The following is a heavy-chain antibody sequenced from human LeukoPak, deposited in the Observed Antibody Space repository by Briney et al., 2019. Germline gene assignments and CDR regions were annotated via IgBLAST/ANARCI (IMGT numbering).Heavy chain of an antibody. Sequence: PGGPLRLSCAASGFTDSSNYMSWARQAPGKGLEWVSVIYSGGSTYYADSEKRRFTISRDNYKNPLYLQMNSLRAEDTAVYYCAREGPPENKVGATPVTSQPYYYMDVWGKGTTVTVSS. CDR3: AREGPPENKVGATPVTSQPYYYMDV. CDR2: IYSGGST. J-gene: IGHJ6*03. V-gene: IGHV3-66*02. D-gene: IGHD1-26*01. CDR1: GFTDSSNY.